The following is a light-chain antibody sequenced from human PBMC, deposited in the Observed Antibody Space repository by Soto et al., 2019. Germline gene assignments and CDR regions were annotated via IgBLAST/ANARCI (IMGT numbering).Light chain of an antibody. CDR3: QQRTNWQIT. CDR2: DAS. CDR1: QSVSNY. V-gene: IGKV3-11*01. Sequence: EVVLTQSPATLSLSPGERATLSCRASQSVSNYLAWYQQKPGQAPRLLIYDASNRATGIPARFSGGGSGTDFTLPISSLEPEDFAVYYCQQRTNWQITFGQGTRLEIK. J-gene: IGKJ5*01.